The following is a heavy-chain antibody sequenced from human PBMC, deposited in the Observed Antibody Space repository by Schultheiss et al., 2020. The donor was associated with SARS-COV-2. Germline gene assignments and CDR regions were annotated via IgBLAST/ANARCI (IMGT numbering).Heavy chain of an antibody. CDR3: ARDSLDTADY. Sequence: GGSLRLSCAASGFTVSSNYMSWVRQAPGKGLEWVSVIYSGGSTYYADSVKGRFTISRDNAKNSLYLQMNSLRAEDTAVYYCARDSLDTADYWGQGTLVTVSS. V-gene: IGHV3-66*01. D-gene: IGHD5-18*01. J-gene: IGHJ4*02. CDR1: GFTVSSNY. CDR2: IYSGGST.